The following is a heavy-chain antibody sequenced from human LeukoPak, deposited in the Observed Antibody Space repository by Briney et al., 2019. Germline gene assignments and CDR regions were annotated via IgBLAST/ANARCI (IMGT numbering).Heavy chain of an antibody. Sequence: ASVKVSCKASGYTFTGYYMHWVRQAPGQGLEWMGWINPNSGGTNYAQKFQGRVTMTRDTSISTAYMELSRLRSDDTAVYYCARELRNHRLRYFDLVDYWGQGTLVTVSS. J-gene: IGHJ4*02. D-gene: IGHD3-9*01. CDR1: GYTFTGYY. CDR3: ARELRNHRLRYFDLVDY. V-gene: IGHV1-2*02. CDR2: INPNSGGT.